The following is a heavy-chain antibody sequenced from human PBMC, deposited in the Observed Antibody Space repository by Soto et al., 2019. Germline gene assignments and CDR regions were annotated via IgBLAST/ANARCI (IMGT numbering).Heavy chain of an antibody. CDR1: GGLFSSYA. Sequence: SVKVSCKDSGGLFSSYAISWVRQAPGQGLEWVGGIIPVFNTVYYAEKFQARVTITADESTNTAYMELSSLKSEDTAMYYCARGGSGYVWFNEFWGQGTLVNVS. J-gene: IGHJ4*01. V-gene: IGHV1-69*13. CDR2: IIPVFNTV. D-gene: IGHD3-22*01. CDR3: ARGGSGYVWFNEF.